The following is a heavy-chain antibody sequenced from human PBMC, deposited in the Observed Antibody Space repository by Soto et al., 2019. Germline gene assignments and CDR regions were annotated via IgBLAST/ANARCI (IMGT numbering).Heavy chain of an antibody. CDR2: IYHSGNT. J-gene: IGHJ5*02. CDR1: GYSISSGYY. Sequence: SETLSLTCVVSGYSISSGYYWGWIRQPPGKELEWIASIYHSGNTFYNPSLKSRVSISLDTSKNQFSLNLNSVTAADTAVYYCARVSSSWPYNWFGPWGQGTLVTVSS. D-gene: IGHD6-13*01. V-gene: IGHV4-38-2*01. CDR3: ARVSSSWPYNWFGP.